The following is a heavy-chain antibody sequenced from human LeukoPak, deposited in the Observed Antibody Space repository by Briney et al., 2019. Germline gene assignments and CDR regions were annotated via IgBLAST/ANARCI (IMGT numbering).Heavy chain of an antibody. CDR2: IYYSGST. CDR3: ARHEYSGSYYGLSWFDP. J-gene: IGHJ5*02. V-gene: IGHV4-39*01. CDR1: VGSISSSGYY. Sequence: SETLSLTCTVSVGSISSSGYYWGWFRQPPGKGLEWIASIYYSGSTYYNPSLKSRVTISVDTSKNQLSLKLSSLTAADTAVYYCARHEYSGSYYGLSWFDPWGQGTLVTVSS. D-gene: IGHD1-26*01.